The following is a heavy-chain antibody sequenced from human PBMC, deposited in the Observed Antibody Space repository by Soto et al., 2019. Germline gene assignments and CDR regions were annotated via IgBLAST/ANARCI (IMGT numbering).Heavy chain of an antibody. Sequence: VGSLRLSCAASGFTFSSYGMHWVRQAPGKGLEWVAVISYDGSNKYYADSVKGRFTISRDNSKNTLYLQMNSLRAEDTAVYYCAKEDYYDSGASDIWGQGTMVTVSS. D-gene: IGHD3-22*01. CDR1: GFTFSSYG. J-gene: IGHJ3*02. CDR2: ISYDGSNK. V-gene: IGHV3-30*18. CDR3: AKEDYYDSGASDI.